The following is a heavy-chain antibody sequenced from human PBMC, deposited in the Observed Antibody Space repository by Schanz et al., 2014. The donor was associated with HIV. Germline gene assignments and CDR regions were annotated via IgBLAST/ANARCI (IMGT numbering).Heavy chain of an antibody. CDR2: IIPNFDTP. CDR1: GGTFISYA. CDR3: ARHLPGGLFSPLNL. J-gene: IGHJ5*02. V-gene: IGHV1-69*01. Sequence: QVQLVQSGAEVKKPGSSVRVSCKASGGTFISYAVSWVRQAPGQGLEWMGGIIPNFDTPKYAQKFQGRLTITADESTRTAYMELSSLTSDDTAVYYCARHLPGGLFSPLNLWGQGTLVTVSS. D-gene: IGHD3-16*01.